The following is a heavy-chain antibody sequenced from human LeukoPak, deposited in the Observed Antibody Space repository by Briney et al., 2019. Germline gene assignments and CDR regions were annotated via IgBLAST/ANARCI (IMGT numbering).Heavy chain of an antibody. D-gene: IGHD6-13*01. Sequence: GGSLRLSCAASGFTFSSYGLNWVRQAPGKGLEWVSYISSGGGTIYYADSVKGRFTISRDNAKSSLYLQMNSLRDEDTAVYYCARDRSSSAAPSLTYWGQGTLVTVSP. CDR3: ARDRSSSAAPSLTY. J-gene: IGHJ4*02. V-gene: IGHV3-48*02. CDR2: ISSGGGTI. CDR1: GFTFSSYG.